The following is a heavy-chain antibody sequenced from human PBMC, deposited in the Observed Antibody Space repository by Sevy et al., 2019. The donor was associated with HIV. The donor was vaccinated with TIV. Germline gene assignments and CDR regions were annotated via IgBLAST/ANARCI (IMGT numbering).Heavy chain of an antibody. D-gene: IGHD3-22*01. V-gene: IGHV3-15*01. J-gene: IGHJ4*02. Sequence: GGSLRLSCAASGFTFSNAWMSWVRQAPGKGMEWVGRIKSKTDGGTTDDAAPVKGRFTISRDDSKNTLYLQMNSLKTEDTAVYYCTTLPHYYDSSGYSDYWGQGTLVTVSS. CDR3: TTLPHYYDSSGYSDY. CDR1: GFTFSNAW. CDR2: IKSKTDGGTT.